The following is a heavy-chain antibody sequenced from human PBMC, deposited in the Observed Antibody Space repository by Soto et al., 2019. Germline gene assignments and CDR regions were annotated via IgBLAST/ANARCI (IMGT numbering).Heavy chain of an antibody. CDR2: ISGSGGST. CDR3: AKRPRGPVDIVVVVAALLGAFDI. CDR1: GFTFSSYA. D-gene: IGHD2-15*01. Sequence: EVQLLESGGGLVQPGGSLRLSCAASGFTFSSYAMSWVRQAPGKGLEWVSAISGSGGSTYYADSVKGRFTISRDNSKNTLYLQMNSLRAEDTAVYYCAKRPRGPVDIVVVVAALLGAFDIWGQGTMVTVSS. V-gene: IGHV3-23*01. J-gene: IGHJ3*02.